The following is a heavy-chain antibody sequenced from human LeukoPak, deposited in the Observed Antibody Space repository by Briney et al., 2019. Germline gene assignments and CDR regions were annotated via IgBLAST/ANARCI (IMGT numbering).Heavy chain of an antibody. V-gene: IGHV2-5*02. D-gene: IGHD4-17*01. J-gene: IGHJ4*02. CDR2: IYWDDDK. CDR1: GFSHRTSGVG. CDR3: AHATTVTTVDY. Sequence: GSGPTLVNPTQTLALTCTFSGFSHRTSGVGVGWIRQPPGKALEWLALIYWDDDKRYSPSLKSRLTITKDTSKNQVVLTMTNMDPVDTATYYCAHATTVTTVDYWGQGTLVTVSS.